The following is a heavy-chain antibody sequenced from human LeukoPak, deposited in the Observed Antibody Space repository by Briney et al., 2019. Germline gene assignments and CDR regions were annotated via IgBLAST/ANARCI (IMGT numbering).Heavy chain of an antibody. J-gene: IGHJ4*02. CDR1: GFTFSSYW. D-gene: IGHD5-12*01. Sequence: GGSLRLSCAASGFTFSSYWMHWVRQAPGKGLVWVSRINSDGSYTTYADSVKGRFTISRDDSKNTLYLQMNSLRAEDTAVYNCARDSRSGYTDYWGQGTLVTVSS. CDR2: INSDGSYT. V-gene: IGHV3-74*01. CDR3: ARDSRSGYTDY.